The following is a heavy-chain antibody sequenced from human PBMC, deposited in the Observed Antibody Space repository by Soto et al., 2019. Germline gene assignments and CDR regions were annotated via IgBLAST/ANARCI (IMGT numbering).Heavy chain of an antibody. D-gene: IGHD3-16*01. V-gene: IGHV1-18*01. CDR3: ARAGDPMITFGGVNWEPGLFDF. CDR1: GYIFTNYG. J-gene: IGHJ4*02. Sequence: QVQLVQSGPEVRKPGASVKVSCKASGYIFTNYGIAWVRQASGQGLEWMGGISAYNGDTKYGQKFQGRVTMTTDSSTRTVYMHLTSLRSDDTAVYYCARAGDPMITFGGVNWEPGLFDFWGQGTLVTVSS. CDR2: ISAYNGDT.